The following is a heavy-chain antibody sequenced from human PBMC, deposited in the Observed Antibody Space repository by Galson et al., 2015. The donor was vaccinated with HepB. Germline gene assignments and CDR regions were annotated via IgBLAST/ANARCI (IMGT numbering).Heavy chain of an antibody. D-gene: IGHD4-17*01. CDR3: ARVAHSDYGDHAHFDY. J-gene: IGHJ4*02. CDR1: GFTFSDYY. V-gene: IGHV3-11*06. CDR2: ISSTAIYT. Sequence: SLRLSCAASGFTFSDYYMSWIRQAPGEGLEWLSYISSTAIYTNYADSVKGRFTISRDNDKNSVFLQMNSLRADDTAVYFCARVAHSDYGDHAHFDYWGQGAPLTVSS.